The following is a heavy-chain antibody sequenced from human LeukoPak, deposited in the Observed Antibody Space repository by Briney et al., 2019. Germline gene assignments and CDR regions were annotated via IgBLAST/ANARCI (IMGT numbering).Heavy chain of an antibody. CDR1: GFTFSNYG. D-gene: IGHD2-8*01. Sequence: GGSLRLSCAASGFTFSNYGMHWVRQAPGKGLEWVAFIWYDGSNRYYADSVKGRFTISRDNSENTLSLQMSSLRTEDTAVYYCAKDPLGFCTRATCRYLDSWGQGTLVTVSS. CDR2: IWYDGSNR. CDR3: AKDPLGFCTRATCRYLDS. J-gene: IGHJ4*02. V-gene: IGHV3-30*02.